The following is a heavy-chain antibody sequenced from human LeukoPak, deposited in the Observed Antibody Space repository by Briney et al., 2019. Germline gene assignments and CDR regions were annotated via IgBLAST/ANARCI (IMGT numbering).Heavy chain of an antibody. D-gene: IGHD3-9*01. CDR1: GGSISSYY. CDR2: IYYSGST. J-gene: IGHJ4*02. Sequence: SETLSLTXTVSGGSISSYYWSWIRQPPGKGLEWIGYIYYSGSTNYNPSLKSRVTISVDTSKNQFSLKLSSVTAADTAVYYCAREYYDILTGSNPYYFDYWGQGTLVTVSS. CDR3: AREYYDILTGSNPYYFDY. V-gene: IGHV4-59*01.